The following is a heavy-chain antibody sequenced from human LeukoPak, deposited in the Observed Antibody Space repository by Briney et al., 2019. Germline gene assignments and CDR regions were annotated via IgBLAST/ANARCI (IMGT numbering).Heavy chain of an antibody. CDR1: GGTFSSYA. CDR2: IIPIFGTA. J-gene: IGHJ4*02. D-gene: IGHD3-9*01. Sequence: ASVKVSCKASGGTFSSYAISWVRQAPGLGLEWMGGIIPIFGTANYAQKFQGRVTITTDESTSTAYMVLSSLRSEDTAVYYCASPSRYYDILTGSITLDYWGQGTLVTVSS. CDR3: ASPSRYYDILTGSITLDY. V-gene: IGHV1-69*05.